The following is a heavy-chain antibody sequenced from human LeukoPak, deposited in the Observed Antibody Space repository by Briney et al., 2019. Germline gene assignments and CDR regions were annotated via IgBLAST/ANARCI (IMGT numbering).Heavy chain of an antibody. CDR3: ARASRYYYDSSGYSHY. Sequence: GASVKVSCKASGYTFTSYGILWVRQAPGQGLEWMGWISTYNGNTNYAQKIQGRVTMTTDTSTSTAYMELRSLRSDDTAVYYCARASRYYYDSSGYSHYWGQGTLVTVSS. CDR1: GYTFTSYG. CDR2: ISTYNGNT. J-gene: IGHJ4*02. D-gene: IGHD3-22*01. V-gene: IGHV1-18*01.